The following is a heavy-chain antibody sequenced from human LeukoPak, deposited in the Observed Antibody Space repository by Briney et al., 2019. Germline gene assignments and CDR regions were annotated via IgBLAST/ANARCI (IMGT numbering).Heavy chain of an antibody. CDR1: GYTFTSYG. V-gene: IGHV1-18*01. Sequence: GASVKVSCKASGYTFTSYGISWVRQAPGQGLEWMGWISAYNGNTNYAQKLRGRVTMTTDTSTSTAYMELRSLRSDDTAVYYCASEQWFGSSFDYWGQGTLVTVSS. D-gene: IGHD3-10*01. CDR3: ASEQWFGSSFDY. J-gene: IGHJ4*02. CDR2: ISAYNGNT.